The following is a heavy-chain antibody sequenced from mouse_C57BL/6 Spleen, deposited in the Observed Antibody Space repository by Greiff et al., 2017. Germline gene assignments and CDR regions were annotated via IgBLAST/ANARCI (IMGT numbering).Heavy chain of an antibody. CDR2: IYPGDGDT. CDR1: GYAFSSSW. Sequence: QVQLQQSGPELVKPGASVKISCKASGYAFSSSWMNWVKQRPGKGLEWIGRIYPGDGDTNYNGKFKGKATLTADKSSSTAYMQLSSLTSEDSAVYFCARDSSGYVDYWGQGTTLPVSS. V-gene: IGHV1-82*01. J-gene: IGHJ2*01. D-gene: IGHD3-2*02. CDR3: ARDSSGYVDY.